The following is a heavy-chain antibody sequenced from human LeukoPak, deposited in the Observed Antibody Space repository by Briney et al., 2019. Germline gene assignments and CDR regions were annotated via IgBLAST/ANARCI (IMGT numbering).Heavy chain of an antibody. CDR1: GYSFGRYW. Sequence: GESLKISCQASGYSFGRYWIGWVRQTPGKGLEWMGIVYGDDSDTKYSPSFEGQVIFSADKSTNTAFLEWGSLKASDTAIYYYARRSFGQETSADYFDHWGQGTPVTVSS. J-gene: IGHJ4*02. CDR2: VYGDDSDT. V-gene: IGHV5-51*01. D-gene: IGHD2-2*01. CDR3: ARRSFGQETSADYFDH.